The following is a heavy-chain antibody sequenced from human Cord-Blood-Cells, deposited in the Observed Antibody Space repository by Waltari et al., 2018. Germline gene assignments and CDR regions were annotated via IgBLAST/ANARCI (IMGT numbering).Heavy chain of an antibody. J-gene: IGHJ4*02. CDR2: INPNSGGT. D-gene: IGHD3-10*01. CDR3: AREPFTMVRGVISDY. CDR1: GYTFTGYY. V-gene: IGHV1-2*02. Sequence: QVQLVQSGAEVKKPGASVKVSCKASGYTFTGYYMHWVRQAPGQGLEWMGGINPNSGGTNYAQKFQGRVTMTRDTSISTAYMELSRLRSDDTAVYYCAREPFTMVRGVISDYWGQGTLVTVSS.